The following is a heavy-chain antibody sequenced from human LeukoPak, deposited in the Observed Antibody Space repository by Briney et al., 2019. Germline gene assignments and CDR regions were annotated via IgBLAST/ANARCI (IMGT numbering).Heavy chain of an antibody. CDR2: IYKRGAT. CDR3: VASYATSSGIDH. D-gene: IGHD2/OR15-2a*01. CDR1: LDSMTGYY. Sequence: SETLSLTCNVSLDSMTGYYWSWIRQSPGGGLGWIGYIYKRGATNYLPSLRSRVTISVDKSKWQVFLRLNSVTAADTALYYCVASYATSSGIDHWGQGTLVTVSS. J-gene: IGHJ4*02. V-gene: IGHV4-4*09.